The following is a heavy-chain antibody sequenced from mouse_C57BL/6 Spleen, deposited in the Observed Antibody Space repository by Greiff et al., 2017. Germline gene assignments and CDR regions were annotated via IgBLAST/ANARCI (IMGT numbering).Heavy chain of an antibody. J-gene: IGHJ2*01. Sequence: VKLMESGAELVRPGASVTLSCKASGYTFTDYEMHWVKQTPVHGLEWIGAIDPETGGTAYNQKFKGKAILTADKSSSTAYMELRSLTSEDSAVYYCTRWCPPYFDYWGQGTTLTVSS. V-gene: IGHV1-15*01. D-gene: IGHD1-1*02. CDR2: IDPETGGT. CDR1: GYTFTDYE. CDR3: TRWCPPYFDY.